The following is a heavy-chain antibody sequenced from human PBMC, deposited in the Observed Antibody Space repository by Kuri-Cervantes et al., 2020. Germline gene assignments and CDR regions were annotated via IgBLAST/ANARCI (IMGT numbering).Heavy chain of an antibody. CDR1: GGSISSGDYY. J-gene: IGHJ6*03. CDR2: VYYSGET. D-gene: IGHD2-15*01. V-gene: IGHV4-30-4*01. CDR3: ARVNRRYCSGGSCTYFYYMDV. Sequence: LRLSCTVSGGSISSGDYYWSWIRQSPGKGLEWIGYVYYSGETFYNSSLKSRVSISVDTSKNRFSLNLTSVTAADTAVYYCARVNRRYCSGGSCTYFYYMDVWGQGATVTVSS.